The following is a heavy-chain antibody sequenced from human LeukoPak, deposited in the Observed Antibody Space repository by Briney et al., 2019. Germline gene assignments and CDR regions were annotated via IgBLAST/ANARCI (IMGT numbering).Heavy chain of an antibody. CDR3: ARDLAPATEWNYADAFDI. V-gene: IGHV1-69*13. CDR1: GGTFSSYA. CDR2: IIPIFGTA. D-gene: IGHD1-7*01. J-gene: IGHJ3*02. Sequence: GASVKVSCKASGGTFSSYAISWVRQAPGQGLEWMGGIIPIFGTANYAQKFQGRVTITSDESTRTVYMELSSLGSEDTAVYYCARDLAPATEWNYADAFDIWGQGTMVTVSS.